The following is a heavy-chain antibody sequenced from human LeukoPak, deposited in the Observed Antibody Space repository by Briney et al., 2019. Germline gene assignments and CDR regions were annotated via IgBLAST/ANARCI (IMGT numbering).Heavy chain of an antibody. Sequence: SETLSLTCTVSGYSISSGYYWGWIRQPPGKGLEWIGSIYHSGSTYYNPSLKSRVTISVDTSKNQFSLKLSSVTAADTAVYYCAREPPNLDAFDIWGQGTMVTVSS. CDR3: AREPPNLDAFDI. V-gene: IGHV4-38-2*02. J-gene: IGHJ3*02. CDR1: GYSISSGYY. CDR2: IYHSGST.